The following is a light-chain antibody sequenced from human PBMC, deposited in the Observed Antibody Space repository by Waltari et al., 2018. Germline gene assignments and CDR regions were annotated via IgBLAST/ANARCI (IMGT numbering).Light chain of an antibody. J-gene: IGLJ3*02. CDR3: NSYTSTTTWV. CDR2: ETI. CDR1: SSDVGANKY. Sequence: QSALTQPASVSGSPGQSITISCTGTSSDVGANKYVSWYQHHPGKVPKLLIYETIHRPSGISNRFSGSKAGNTASLTITGIQAEDEADYYCNSYTSTTTWVFGGGTKLTVL. V-gene: IGLV2-14*01.